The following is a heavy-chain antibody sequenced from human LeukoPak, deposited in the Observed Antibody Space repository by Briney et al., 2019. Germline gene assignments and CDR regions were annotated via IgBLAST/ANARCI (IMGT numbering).Heavy chain of an antibody. Sequence: PSETLSLTCTVSGYSISSGYYWGWIRQPPGKGLEWIGSIFHSGSTYYNASLKSRVTISVDPSKNQFSLKLSSVTAADTAVYYCARDDGVVGATSPPLCWFDPWGQGTLVTVSS. D-gene: IGHD1-26*01. V-gene: IGHV4-38-2*02. CDR1: GYSISSGYY. CDR2: IFHSGST. CDR3: ARDDGVVGATSPPLCWFDP. J-gene: IGHJ5*02.